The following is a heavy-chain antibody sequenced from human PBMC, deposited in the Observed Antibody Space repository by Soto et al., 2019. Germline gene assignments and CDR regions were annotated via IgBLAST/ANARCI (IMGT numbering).Heavy chain of an antibody. V-gene: IGHV4-34*01. CDR1: GGSFSGYY. CDR2: INHSGST. D-gene: IGHD3-3*01. CDR3: ARGGKKYYDFWSGYYRVYGMDV. Sequence: SETLSLTCAVYGGSFSGYYWSWIRQPPGKGLEWIGEINHSGSTNYNPSLKSRVTISVDTSKNQFSLKLSSVTAADTAVYYCARGGKKYYDFWSGYYRVYGMDVWSQGTTVTVSS. J-gene: IGHJ6*02.